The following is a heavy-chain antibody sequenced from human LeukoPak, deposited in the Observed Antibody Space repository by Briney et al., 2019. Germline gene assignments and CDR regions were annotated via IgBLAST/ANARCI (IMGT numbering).Heavy chain of an antibody. V-gene: IGHV4-34*01. J-gene: IGHJ1*01. CDR1: GGSFTGLY. D-gene: IGHD6-13*01. Sequence: SETLSLTCAVNGGSFTGLYWIWIRQPPGKGLEWIGEINHSGSTSYNPSLKSRATISVDTSRNQFSLKLSSMTAADTAVYYCLVAAAALGSQHWGQGTLVTVSS. CDR2: INHSGST. CDR3: LVAAAALGSQH.